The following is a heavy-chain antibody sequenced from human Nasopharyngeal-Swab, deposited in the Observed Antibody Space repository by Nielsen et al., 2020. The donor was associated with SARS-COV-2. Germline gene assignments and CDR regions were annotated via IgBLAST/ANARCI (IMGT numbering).Heavy chain of an antibody. J-gene: IGHJ4*02. CDR2: TYYRSKWYN. V-gene: IGHV6-1*01. D-gene: IGHD7-27*01. CDR3: ARGDWGHFDY. Sequence: WIRQSPSRGLEWLGRTYYRSKWYNDYAESVKSRVTNSPDTSKNQVSLQLNSVTPEDTGVYYCARGDWGHFDYWGQGTLVTVSS.